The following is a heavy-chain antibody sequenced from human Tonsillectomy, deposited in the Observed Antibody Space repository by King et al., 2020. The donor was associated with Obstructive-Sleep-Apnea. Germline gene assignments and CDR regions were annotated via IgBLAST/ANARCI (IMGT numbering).Heavy chain of an antibody. D-gene: IGHD3-22*01. J-gene: IGHJ4*02. CDR3: ARGNSRGYYEDFDH. CDR1: GYTFSIYA. Sequence: QLVQSGAEVKKPGASVRISCKASGYTFSIYAMHWVRQAPGQRLEWMGWINAGNGNTKYSQNFQGRVTITRDTSASTAYMELSSLRSEDTAVYYCARGNSRGYYEDFDHWGQGTVVTVSS. CDR2: INAGNGNT. V-gene: IGHV1-3*01.